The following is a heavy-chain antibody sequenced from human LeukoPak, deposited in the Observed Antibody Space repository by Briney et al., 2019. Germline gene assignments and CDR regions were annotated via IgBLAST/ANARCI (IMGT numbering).Heavy chain of an antibody. D-gene: IGHD6-25*01. CDR1: GFTFSSYS. V-gene: IGHV3-48*01. CDR2: SSSSSSTI. J-gene: IGHJ6*03. CDR3: ARDAAYGYPRLTYYYYYMDV. Sequence: PGGSLRLSCAASGFTFSSYSMNWVRHAPGKGPEWVSYSSSSSSTIYYADSVKGRFTISRDNAKNSLYLQMNSLRAEDTAVYYCARDAAYGYPRLTYYYYYMDVWGKGTTVTVSS.